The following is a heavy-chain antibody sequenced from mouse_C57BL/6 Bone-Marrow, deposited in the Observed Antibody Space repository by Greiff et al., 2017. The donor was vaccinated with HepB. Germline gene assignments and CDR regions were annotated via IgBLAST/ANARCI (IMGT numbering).Heavy chain of an antibody. CDR3: ARENTTVVEGAWFAY. J-gene: IGHJ3*01. Sequence: VQLQQPGAELVKPGASVKLSCKASGYTFTSYWMQWVKQRPGQGLEWIGEIDPSDSYTNYNQKFKGKATLTVDTSSSTAYMQLSSLTSEDSAVYYCARENTTVVEGAWFAYWGQGTLVTVSA. D-gene: IGHD1-1*01. V-gene: IGHV1-50*01. CDR1: GYTFTSYW. CDR2: IDPSDSYT.